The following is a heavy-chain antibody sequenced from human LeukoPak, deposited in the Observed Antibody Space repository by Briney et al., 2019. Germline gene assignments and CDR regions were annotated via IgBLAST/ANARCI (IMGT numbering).Heavy chain of an antibody. CDR3: ARDGSSTFEF. D-gene: IGHD6-19*01. V-gene: IGHV4-59*01. J-gene: IGHJ4*02. CDR2: IYYTGKT. Sequence: SETLSLTCTVSGGSISSYYWTWIRQPPGKGLEWIGYIYYTGKTNYNPSLKSRVTISIDTSRNQFSLKVTSVTAADTAVYYCARDGSSTFEFWGQGALVTVTS. CDR1: GGSISSYY.